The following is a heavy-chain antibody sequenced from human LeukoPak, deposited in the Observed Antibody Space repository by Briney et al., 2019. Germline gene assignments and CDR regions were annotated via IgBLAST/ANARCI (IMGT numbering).Heavy chain of an antibody. Sequence: SETLSLTCTVSGGSISSYYWSWIRQPPGKGLEWIGYIYYSGSTNYNPSLKSRVTISVDTSKNQFSLKLSSVTAADTAVYYCARRDRYSCAFDYWGQGTLVTVSS. CDR3: ARRDRYSCAFDY. D-gene: IGHD5-18*01. V-gene: IGHV4-59*08. J-gene: IGHJ4*02. CDR1: GGSISSYY. CDR2: IYYSGST.